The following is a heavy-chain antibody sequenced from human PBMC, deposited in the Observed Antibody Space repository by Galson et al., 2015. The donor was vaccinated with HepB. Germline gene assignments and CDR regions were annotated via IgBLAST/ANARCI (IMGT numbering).Heavy chain of an antibody. CDR3: ASNVEMATITSWYFDL. CDR1: GGTFSSYA. Sequence: SVKVSCKASGGTFSSYAISWVRQAPGQGLEWMGGIIPIFGTANYAQKFQGRVTITADESTSTAYMELSSLRSEDTAVYYCASNVEMATITSWYFDLWGRGTLVTVSS. J-gene: IGHJ2*01. CDR2: IIPIFGTA. V-gene: IGHV1-69*13. D-gene: IGHD5-24*01.